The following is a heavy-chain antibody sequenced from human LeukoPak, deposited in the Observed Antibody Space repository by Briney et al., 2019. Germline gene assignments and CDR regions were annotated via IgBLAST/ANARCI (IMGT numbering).Heavy chain of an antibody. J-gene: IGHJ4*02. D-gene: IGHD3-3*01. V-gene: IGHV1-24*01. CDR2: FDPEDGET. CDR1: GYTLTELS. CDR3: ATDFFQPSDWNLEWYHRNLDY. Sequence: GASVKVSCKVSGYTLTELSMHWVRQAPGKGLEWMGGFDPEDGETIYAQKFQGRVTMTEDTSTDTAYMELSSLRSEDTAVYYCATDFFQPSDWNLEWYHRNLDYWGQGTLVTVSS.